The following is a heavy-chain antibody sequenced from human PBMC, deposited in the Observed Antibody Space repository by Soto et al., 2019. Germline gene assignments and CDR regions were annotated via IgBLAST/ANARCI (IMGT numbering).Heavy chain of an antibody. V-gene: IGHV3-15*07. Sequence: EVQLVESGGGLVKPGGSLRLSCAASGFTFSNAWMNWVRQAPGKGQEWVGRIKSKTDGGTTDYAAPVKGRFTISRDHSKNTLYLQMSSLKTEDTAVYYCTTGVDSSSWYGDYDYWGQGTLVTVSS. CDR3: TTGVDSSSWYGDYDY. CDR2: IKSKTDGGTT. J-gene: IGHJ4*02. CDR1: GFTFSNAW. D-gene: IGHD6-13*01.